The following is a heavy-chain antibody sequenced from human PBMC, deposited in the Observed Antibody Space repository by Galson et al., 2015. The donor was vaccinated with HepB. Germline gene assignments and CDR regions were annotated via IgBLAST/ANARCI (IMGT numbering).Heavy chain of an antibody. CDR2: ISSSSSYI. CDR1: GFTFSSYS. CDR3: ARDSTVTTYYYYYYMDV. Sequence: SCKASGFTFSSYSMNWVRQAPGKGLEWVSSISSSSSYIYYADSVKGRFTISRDNAKNSLYLQMNSLRAEDTAVYYCARDSTVTTYYYYYYMDVWGKGTTVTVSS. J-gene: IGHJ6*03. D-gene: IGHD1-14*01. V-gene: IGHV3-21*01.